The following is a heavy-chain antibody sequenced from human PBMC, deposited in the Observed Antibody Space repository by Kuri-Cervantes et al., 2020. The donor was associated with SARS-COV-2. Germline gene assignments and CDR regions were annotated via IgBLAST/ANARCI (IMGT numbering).Heavy chain of an antibody. CDR1: GFLFSASA. CDR2: VRGKANYYAT. CDR3: TTLIDY. V-gene: IGHV3-73*01. Sequence: GESLKISCEVSGFLFSASAIRWVRHASGNGLEWVGRVRGKANYYATAYAASVKGSFTISRDDLKNMAYLQMNSLRTEDTAVYYCTTLIDYWGQGALVTVSS. J-gene: IGHJ4*02.